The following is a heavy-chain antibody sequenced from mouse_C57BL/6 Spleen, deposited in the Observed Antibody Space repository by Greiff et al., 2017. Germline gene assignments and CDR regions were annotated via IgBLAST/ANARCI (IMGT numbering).Heavy chain of an antibody. CDR3: TRDSNYGGYFDV. CDR2: IRLKSDNYAS. CDR1: GFTFSNYW. V-gene: IGHV6-3*01. Sequence: EVHLVESGGGLVQPGGSMKLSCVASGFTFSNYWMNWVRQSPEKGLEWVAQIRLKSDNYASHYAESVKGRFTISRDDSTSSVYLQMNNLRAEDTGIDVYTRDSNYGGYFDVWGTGTTVTVSS. D-gene: IGHD2-5*01. J-gene: IGHJ1*03.